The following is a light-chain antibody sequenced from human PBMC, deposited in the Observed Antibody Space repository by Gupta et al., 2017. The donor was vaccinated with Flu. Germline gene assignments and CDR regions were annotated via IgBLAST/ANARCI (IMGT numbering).Light chain of an antibody. CDR1: SSNIGAGYA. CDR3: QSYDSTLNVRV. V-gene: IGLV1-40*01. Sequence: SSNIGAGYAVHWYQQLPGTAPKLLIYGDSSRPSGVPDRFSGSKSGTSASLAIPGLQAEDEADYYCQSYDSTLNVRVFGGGTKLTVL. J-gene: IGLJ2*01. CDR2: GDS.